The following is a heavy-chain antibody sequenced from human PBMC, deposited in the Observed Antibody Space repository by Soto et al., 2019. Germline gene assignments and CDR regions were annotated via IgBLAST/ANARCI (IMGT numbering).Heavy chain of an antibody. CDR1: GFTFSSYS. Sequence: EVQLVESGGGLVKPGGSLRLSCAASGFTFSSYSMNWVRQAPGKGPEWVSSISSSSSYIYYADSVKGRFTISRDNAKNSLYLQMNSLRAEDTAVYYCAREGTYYDILTGLDYYYYYGMDVWGQGTTVTVSS. V-gene: IGHV3-21*01. CDR2: ISSSSSYI. D-gene: IGHD3-9*01. CDR3: AREGTYYDILTGLDYYYYYGMDV. J-gene: IGHJ6*02.